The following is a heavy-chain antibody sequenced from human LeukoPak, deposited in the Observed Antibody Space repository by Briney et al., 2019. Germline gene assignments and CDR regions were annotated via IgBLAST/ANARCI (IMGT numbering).Heavy chain of an antibody. CDR1: GDSFNIYY. Sequence: SETLSLTCTVSGDSFNIYYWSWIRQSPGKGLEWIGYIYSGGRNNYNPSLKSRVTMSLDTSKNQISLKLTSVTAADTAVYFCARVPSHYFYIDVWGKGTTVTVSS. V-gene: IGHV4-59*01. CDR2: IYSGGRN. D-gene: IGHD7-27*01. CDR3: ARVPSHYFYIDV. J-gene: IGHJ6*03.